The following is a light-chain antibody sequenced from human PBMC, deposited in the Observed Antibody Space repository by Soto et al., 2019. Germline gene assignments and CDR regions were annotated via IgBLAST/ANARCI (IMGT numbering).Light chain of an antibody. CDR1: QSVDSY. CDR3: QHRSNWPPT. V-gene: IGKV3-11*01. J-gene: IGKJ1*01. CDR2: DAS. Sequence: IVLTQSPATLSLSPGERATLSCRASQSVDSYLAWYQQKVGQAPRLLIYDASNGATGIPARFSGSGSGTDFTLTISRLEPEDFAVYYCQHRSNWPPTFGQGTKVEIK.